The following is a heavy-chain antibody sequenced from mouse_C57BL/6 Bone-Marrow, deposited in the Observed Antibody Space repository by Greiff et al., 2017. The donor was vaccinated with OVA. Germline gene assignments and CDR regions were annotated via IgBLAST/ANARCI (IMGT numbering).Heavy chain of an antibody. J-gene: IGHJ2*01. CDR1: GFTFSDYG. Sequence: EVKLVESGGGLVKPGGSLKLSCAASGFTFSDYGMHWVRQAPEKGLEWVAYISSGSSTIYYADTVKGRFTISRDNSKNTLFLQMTSLRSEDTAMYYCARATATWYFDYWGQGTTLTVSS. CDR2: ISSGSSTI. D-gene: IGHD4-1*02. V-gene: IGHV5-17*01. CDR3: ARATATWYFDY.